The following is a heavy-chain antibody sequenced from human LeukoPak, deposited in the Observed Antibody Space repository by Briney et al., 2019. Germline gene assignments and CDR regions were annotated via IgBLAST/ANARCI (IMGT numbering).Heavy chain of an antibody. V-gene: IGHV5-51*01. J-gene: IGHJ4*02. D-gene: IGHD6-13*01. CDR3: ARHHSLAAAGYY. Sequence: GGSLKISFKGSGYGFTSYWIGWVRPMPGKGVGWMGIIYPGDSDTRYSPSFQGQVTISADKSISTAYLQWSSLKGSDTAMYYCARHHSLAAAGYYWGQGTLVTVSS. CDR2: IYPGDSDT. CDR1: GYGFTSYW.